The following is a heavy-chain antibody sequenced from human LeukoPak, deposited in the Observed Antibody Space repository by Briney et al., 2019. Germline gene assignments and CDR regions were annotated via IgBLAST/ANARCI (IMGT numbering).Heavy chain of an antibody. CDR3: ARRIVGATSGGDY. Sequence: GGSLRLSCAASGFTFSSYNMNWVRQAPGKGLEWVSSISSSSSYIYYADSVKGRFTISRDNAKNSLYLQMNSLRVEDTAVYYCARRIVGATSGGDYWGQGTLVTVSS. CDR1: GFTFSSYN. V-gene: IGHV3-21*01. CDR2: ISSSSSYI. D-gene: IGHD1-26*01. J-gene: IGHJ4*02.